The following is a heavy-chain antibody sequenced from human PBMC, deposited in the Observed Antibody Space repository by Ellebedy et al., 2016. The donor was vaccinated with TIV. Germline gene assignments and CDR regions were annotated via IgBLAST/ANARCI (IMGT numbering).Heavy chain of an antibody. CDR3: ARVRGSAFDC. V-gene: IGHV4-59*01. Sequence: MPSETLSLTCTVSGGSMRTYYWSWVRQPPGKGLEWIGYIYSSGSTNYNPSLKSRVTMSVGTSENHFSLNLSSVAAADTAVYYCARVRGSAFDCWGQGTLVTVSS. CDR2: IYSSGST. J-gene: IGHJ4*02. CDR1: GGSMRTYY. D-gene: IGHD6-19*01.